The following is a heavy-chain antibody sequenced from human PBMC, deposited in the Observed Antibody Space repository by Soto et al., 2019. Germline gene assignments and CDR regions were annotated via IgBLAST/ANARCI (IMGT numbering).Heavy chain of an antibody. Sequence: GGSLRLSCAASGFTFSSYSMNWVRQAPGKGLEWVSYISSSSSTIYYADSVKGRFTISRDNAKNSLYLQMNSLRDEDTAVYYCARYYYDSSGYYGYYYYGMDVWGQGTTVTVSS. CDR3: ARYYYDSSGYYGYYYYGMDV. CDR1: GFTFSSYS. D-gene: IGHD3-22*01. V-gene: IGHV3-48*02. CDR2: ISSSSSTI. J-gene: IGHJ6*02.